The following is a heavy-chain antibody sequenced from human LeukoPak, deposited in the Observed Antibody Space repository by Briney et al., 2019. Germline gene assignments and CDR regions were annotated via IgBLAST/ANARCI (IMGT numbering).Heavy chain of an antibody. D-gene: IGHD3-10*01. J-gene: IGHJ4*02. V-gene: IGHV4-59*01. CDR1: GGSISGYY. CDR2: IYYSGNT. Sequence: SETLSLTCTVSGGSISGYYWSWIRQPPGKGLEYIGYIYYSGNTNYNPSLKSRVTMSVDTSKNQFSLKLSSVTAADTAVYYCAANSADYNSLGSSYKVWGQGTLVTVSS. CDR3: AANSADYNSLGSSYKV.